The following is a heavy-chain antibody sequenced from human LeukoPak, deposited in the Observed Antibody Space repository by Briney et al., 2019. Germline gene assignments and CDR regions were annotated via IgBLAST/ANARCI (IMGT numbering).Heavy chain of an antibody. J-gene: IGHJ3*02. V-gene: IGHV1-2*02. CDR1: GYTFTGYY. Sequence: ASVKVSCKASGYTFTGYYMHWVRQAPGQGLEWMGWINPNSGGTNYAQKFQGRVTMTRDTSISTAYMELSRLRSDDTAVYYCARTDRAAAGPNPTDDAFDIWGQGTMVTVSS. CDR3: ARTDRAAAGPNPTDDAFDI. CDR2: INPNSGGT. D-gene: IGHD6-13*01.